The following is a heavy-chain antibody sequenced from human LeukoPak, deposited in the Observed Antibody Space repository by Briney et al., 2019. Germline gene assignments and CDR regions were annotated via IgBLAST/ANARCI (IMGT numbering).Heavy chain of an antibody. J-gene: IGHJ5*02. D-gene: IGHD6-13*01. CDR1: GGSISSYY. CDR2: IYYSGST. CDR3: ARVGHSIAAAGTDYNWFDP. Sequence: SETLSLTCTVSGGSISSYYWSWIRQPPGKGLEWIGYIYYSGSTNYHPSLKSRVTISVDTSKNQFSLKLSSVTAADTAVYYCARVGHSIAAAGTDYNWFDPWGQGTLVTVSS. V-gene: IGHV4-59*01.